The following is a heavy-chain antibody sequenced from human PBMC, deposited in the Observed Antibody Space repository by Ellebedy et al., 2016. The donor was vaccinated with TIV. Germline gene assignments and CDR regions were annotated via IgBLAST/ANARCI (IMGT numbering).Heavy chain of an antibody. CDR3: ARVGHGIDYYYGMDV. V-gene: IGHV3-74*01. Sequence: PGGSLRLSCAASGFTFSSYWIHWVRQAPGKGLVWVYRITADGTNTAYTDAVRGRFTIYRDNAKNTVYLQMSSLRAEDMAVYYCARVGHGIDYYYGMDVWGQGTTVTVS. J-gene: IGHJ6*02. CDR1: GFTFSSYW. D-gene: IGHD2-21*02. CDR2: ITADGTNT.